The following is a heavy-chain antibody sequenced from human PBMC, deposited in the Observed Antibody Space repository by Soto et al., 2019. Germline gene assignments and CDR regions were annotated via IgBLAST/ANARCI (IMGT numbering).Heavy chain of an antibody. D-gene: IGHD2-2*03. V-gene: IGHV4-34*01. CDR1: GGSFSGYY. CDR2: INHSGST. J-gene: IGHJ4*02. Sequence: SETLSLTCAVYGGSFSGYYWSWIRQPPGKGLEWIGEINHSGSTNYNPSLKSRVTISVDTSKNQFSLKLSSVTAADTAVYYCARGTLESSMGIVVVPAAMPFDYWGQGTLVTVSS. CDR3: ARGTLESSMGIVVVPAAMPFDY.